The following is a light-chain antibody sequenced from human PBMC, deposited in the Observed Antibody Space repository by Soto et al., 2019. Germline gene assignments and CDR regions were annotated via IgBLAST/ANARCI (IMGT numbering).Light chain of an antibody. Sequence: IVLTQSPGTLSLSPGERATLSCRASQSVSSNYLAWYQQKPGQGPRLLIFGASSRLTGIPDRFSGSGSGTDFTLTISRLEPEDVGVYYCQQYGSSPHTFGQGTKVEIK. CDR1: QSVSSNY. V-gene: IGKV3-20*01. CDR2: GAS. CDR3: QQYGSSPHT. J-gene: IGKJ2*01.